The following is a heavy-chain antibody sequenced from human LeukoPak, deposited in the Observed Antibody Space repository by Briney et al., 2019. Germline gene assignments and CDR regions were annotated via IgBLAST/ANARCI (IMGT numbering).Heavy chain of an antibody. Sequence: PGGSLRLSCTTSGFTFGDYGLSWFRQGPGKGLQWVGFIRSKTCGGTIEYAASVKGRFTISRDDSKSIAYLQMNSLKTEDTAVYYCARAPYYDFILDYWGQGTLVTVSS. J-gene: IGHJ4*02. CDR1: GFTFGDYG. CDR2: IRSKTCGGTI. D-gene: IGHD3-3*01. CDR3: ARAPYYDFILDY. V-gene: IGHV3-49*03.